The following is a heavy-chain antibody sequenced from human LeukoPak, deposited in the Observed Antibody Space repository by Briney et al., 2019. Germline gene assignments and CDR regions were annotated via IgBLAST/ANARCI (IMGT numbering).Heavy chain of an antibody. CDR2: ISSNGGST. V-gene: IGHV3-64*01. J-gene: IGHJ4*02. Sequence: GGSLRLSCAASGFTFSSYVMHWVRQAPGKGLEYLSAISSNGGSTEYANSVKGRFTISRDNSKNTLYLQMDSLRAEDMAVYYCARAYCGEVCALAYWGQESLLTVSS. CDR3: ARAYCGEVCALAY. CDR1: GFTFSSYV. D-gene: IGHD2-21*01.